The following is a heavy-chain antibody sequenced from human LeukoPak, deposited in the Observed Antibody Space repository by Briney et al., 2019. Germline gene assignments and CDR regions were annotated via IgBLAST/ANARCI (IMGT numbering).Heavy chain of an antibody. CDR1: GFTFSSYA. D-gene: IGHD3-10*01. Sequence: GRSLRLSCAASGFTFSSYAMHWVRQAPRKGLEWVAVISYDGGITNYADSVKGRFTISRDNSKNTLYLQLNSLRAEDAAVYYCARDSTYYYASGSSGPHYFDYWGQGTLVTVSS. CDR2: ISYDGGIT. CDR3: ARDSTYYYASGSSGPHYFDY. V-gene: IGHV3-30*01. J-gene: IGHJ4*02.